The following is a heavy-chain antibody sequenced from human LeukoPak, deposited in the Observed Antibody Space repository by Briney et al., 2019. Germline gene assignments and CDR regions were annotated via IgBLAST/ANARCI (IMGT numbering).Heavy chain of an antibody. V-gene: IGHV3-9*01. CDR3: AKGGEGSTSCYIDY. J-gene: IGHJ4*02. CDR1: GFTFDDCA. Sequence: GGSLRLSCAASGFTFDDCAMHWVRQAPGKGLEWVSGISWNSGSIGYADSVKGRFTISRDNAKNSLYLQMNSLRAEDTALYYCAKGGEGSTSCYIDYWGQGTLVTVSS. D-gene: IGHD2-2*02. CDR2: ISWNSGSI.